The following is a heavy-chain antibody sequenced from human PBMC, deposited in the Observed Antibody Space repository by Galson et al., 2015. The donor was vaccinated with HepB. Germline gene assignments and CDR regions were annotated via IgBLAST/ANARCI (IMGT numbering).Heavy chain of an antibody. J-gene: IGHJ4*02. D-gene: IGHD4-11*01. Sequence: SLRLSCAASGFTFRNAWLSWVRQAPGKGLAWVGRIKKKSEGGTTDYAAPVKGRFTISRDDSKNTLYLEMNSLKTEDTALYYCTTFLEMTTVQYWGQGTLVTVSS. CDR1: GFTFRNAW. CDR2: IKKKSEGGTT. CDR3: TTFLEMTTVQY. V-gene: IGHV3-15*01.